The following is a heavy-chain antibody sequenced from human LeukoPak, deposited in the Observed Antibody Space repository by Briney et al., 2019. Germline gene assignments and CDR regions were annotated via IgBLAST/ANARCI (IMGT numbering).Heavy chain of an antibody. D-gene: IGHD5-24*01. CDR2: IYYSGST. CDR1: GGSISSYY. Sequence: SETLSLTCTVSGGSISSYYWSWIQQPPGKGLEWIGYIYYSGSTNYNPSLKSRVTISVDTSKNQFSLKLSSVTAADTAVYYCARDRDGYGFDPWGQGILVTVSS. J-gene: IGHJ5*02. V-gene: IGHV4-59*01. CDR3: ARDRDGYGFDP.